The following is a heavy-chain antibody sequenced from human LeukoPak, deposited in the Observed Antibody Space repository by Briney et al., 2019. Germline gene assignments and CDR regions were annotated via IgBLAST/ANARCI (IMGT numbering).Heavy chain of an antibody. CDR3: AELGITMIGGV. CDR1: GFIFSSYE. J-gene: IGHJ6*04. V-gene: IGHV3-48*03. Sequence: GGSLRLSCAASGFIFSSYEMHWVRQAPGKGLEWVSYISSSGTTIYYADSVKGRFTISRDNNKNSLHLQMNSLRVEDTAVYYCAELGITMIGGVWGKGTTVTISS. CDR2: ISSSGTTI. D-gene: IGHD3-10*02.